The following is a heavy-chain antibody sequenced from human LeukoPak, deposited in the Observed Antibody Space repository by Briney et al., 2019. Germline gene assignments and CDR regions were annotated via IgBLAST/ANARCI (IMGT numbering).Heavy chain of an antibody. V-gene: IGHV3-23*01. Sequence: GGSLRLSCAASGFTFSAYALTWVRQAPGKGLEWVSAISGSGGSTYYADSVKGRFTISRDNSKNTLYLQMNSLRAEDTAVYYCAKDGTTVTTVMSGYWGQGTLVTVSS. CDR3: AKDGTTVTTVMSGY. CDR2: ISGSGGST. D-gene: IGHD4-17*01. CDR1: GFTFSAYA. J-gene: IGHJ4*02.